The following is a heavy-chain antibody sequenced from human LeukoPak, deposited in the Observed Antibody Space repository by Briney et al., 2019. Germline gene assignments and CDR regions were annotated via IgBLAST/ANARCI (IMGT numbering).Heavy chain of an antibody. Sequence: PGGSLRLSCAASGFTFSNAWMSWVRQAPGKGLEWVAFIRYDGSNKYYADSVKGRFTISRDSSKNTLYLQMNSLRAEDTAVYYCAKDRLAAGSGLLGYWGQGTLVTVSS. V-gene: IGHV3-30*02. J-gene: IGHJ4*02. CDR2: IRYDGSNK. D-gene: IGHD6-13*01. CDR3: AKDRLAAGSGLLGY. CDR1: GFTFSNAW.